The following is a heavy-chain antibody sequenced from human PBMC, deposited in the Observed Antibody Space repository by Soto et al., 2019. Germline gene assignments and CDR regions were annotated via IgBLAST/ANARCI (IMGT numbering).Heavy chain of an antibody. V-gene: IGHV3-23*01. J-gene: IGHJ2*01. Sequence: EVQLLESGGGLVQPGGSLRLSCAGSGFTFINYAMNWVRQAPGKGLEWVSSISGGGDATFFADSVRGRFTISRDNSKNTLPLQMNRLGVDDTAVYYCARKILGSTSRPNYWYFDLWGRGTLVTVSS. D-gene: IGHD2-2*01. CDR2: ISGGGDAT. CDR3: ARKILGSTSRPNYWYFDL. CDR1: GFTFINYA.